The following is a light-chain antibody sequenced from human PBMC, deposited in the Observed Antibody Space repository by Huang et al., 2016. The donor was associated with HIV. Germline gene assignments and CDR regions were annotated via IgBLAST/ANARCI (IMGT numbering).Light chain of an antibody. CDR2: GAS. CDR3: QQYYNTPYT. Sequence: DIVMTQSPDSLAVSLGERATINCKSSQSVLYFANNKNYLAWYQQKPGQPPKLPIYGASTRSFGVPDGFSGSGSGTDVTLTISGLQAEDVAVYYCQQYYNTPYTFGQGTKLEIK. V-gene: IGKV4-1*01. J-gene: IGKJ2*01. CDR1: QSVLYFANNKNY.